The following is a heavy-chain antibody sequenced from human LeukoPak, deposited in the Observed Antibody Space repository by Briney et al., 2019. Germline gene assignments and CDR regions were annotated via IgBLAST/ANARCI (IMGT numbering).Heavy chain of an antibody. D-gene: IGHD2-8*01. Sequence: GGSLRLSCAASGFTFRSDWMSWVRQSPEKGLEWAANINPDGSATYYVDSVKGRFIISRDNAKNSLYLQMNSLRAEDTAVYYCARDASGLMVYATLPDAFDIWGQGTMVTVSS. CDR1: GFTFRSDW. CDR3: ARDASGLMVYATLPDAFDI. V-gene: IGHV3-7*01. J-gene: IGHJ3*02. CDR2: INPDGSAT.